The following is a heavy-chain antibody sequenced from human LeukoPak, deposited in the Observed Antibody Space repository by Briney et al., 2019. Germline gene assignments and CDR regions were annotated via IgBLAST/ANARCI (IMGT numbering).Heavy chain of an antibody. Sequence: PSETLSLTCTVSGGSISSYSYYWVWTRHPPGKGREWIVGIYDGGSTYYNPSLKSRVTISVDTSKNQFSLKLSSVTGEDTAVYYCARAWSVTLIVVTQRGAFDIWGQGTMVTVSS. J-gene: IGHJ3*02. CDR3: ARAWSVTLIVVTQRGAFDI. CDR1: GGSISSYSYY. V-gene: IGHV4-39*07. D-gene: IGHD3-22*01. CDR2: IYDGGST.